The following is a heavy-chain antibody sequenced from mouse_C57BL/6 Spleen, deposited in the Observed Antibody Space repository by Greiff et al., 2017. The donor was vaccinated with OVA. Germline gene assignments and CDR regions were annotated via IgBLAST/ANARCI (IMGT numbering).Heavy chain of an antibody. CDR3: AKGGYDQPWFAY. Sequence: VQRVESGPGLVQPSQSLSITCTVSGFSLTSYGVHWVRQSPGKGLEWLGVIWRGGSTDYNAAFMSRLSITKDNSKSQVFFKMNSLQADDTAIYYCAKGGYDQPWFAYWGQGTLVTVSA. CDR2: IWRGGST. J-gene: IGHJ3*01. CDR1: GFSLTSYG. V-gene: IGHV2-5*01. D-gene: IGHD2-3*01.